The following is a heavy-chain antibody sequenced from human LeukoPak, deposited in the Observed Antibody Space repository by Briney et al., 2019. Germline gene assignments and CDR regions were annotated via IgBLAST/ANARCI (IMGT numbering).Heavy chain of an antibody. J-gene: IGHJ5*02. Sequence: GGSLRLSCAASGFTSGFTFSDYYMSWIRQAPGKGLEWLSYISNSGSTIYYTDSVKGRFTISRDNAKNSLYLQMNSLRAEDTAVYYCARSRWRFDPWGQGTLVTVSS. D-gene: IGHD2-15*01. CDR2: ISNSGSTI. CDR3: ARSRWRFDP. CDR1: GFTFSDYY. V-gene: IGHV3-11*04.